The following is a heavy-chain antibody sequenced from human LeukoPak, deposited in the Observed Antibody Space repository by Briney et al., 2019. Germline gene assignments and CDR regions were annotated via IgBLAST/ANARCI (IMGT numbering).Heavy chain of an antibody. D-gene: IGHD6-19*01. CDR1: GDTFTSFG. J-gene: IGHJ5*02. Sequence: ASAKLSCTVSGDTFTSFGISWGPQAPRQGLKWRGWISTYIGNTKYTQTLQGRVTLTTDTSTSTTYIEQRSVTSAAPPVYYFPGELRTITVAGLNWFDLWGRGTRVRVFS. V-gene: IGHV1-18*01. CDR3: PGELRTITVAGLNWFDL. CDR2: ISTYIGNT.